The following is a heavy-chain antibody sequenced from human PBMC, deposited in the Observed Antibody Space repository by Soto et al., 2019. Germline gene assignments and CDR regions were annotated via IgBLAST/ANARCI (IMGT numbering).Heavy chain of an antibody. CDR3: ARRELNYYDSSGSFDY. CDR1: GFTFSSHE. CDR2: ISSSGSTI. J-gene: IGHJ4*02. Sequence: VGSLRLSCAASGFTFSSHEMDWVRQAPGKGLEWVSYISSSGSTIYYADSVKGRFTISRDNAKNSLYLQMNSLRAEDTAVYYCARRELNYYDSSGSFDYWGQGTLVTVSS. V-gene: IGHV3-48*03. D-gene: IGHD3-22*01.